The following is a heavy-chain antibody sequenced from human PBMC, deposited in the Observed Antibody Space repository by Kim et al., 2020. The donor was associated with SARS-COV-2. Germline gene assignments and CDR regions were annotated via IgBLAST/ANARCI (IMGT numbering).Heavy chain of an antibody. V-gene: IGHV1-69*13. D-gene: IGHD3-10*01. CDR3: ARGILWFGDHLSYGMDV. J-gene: IGHJ6*02. CDR1: GGTFSSYA. CDR2: IIPIFGTA. Sequence: SVKVSCKASGGTFSSYAISWVRQAPGQGLEWMGGIIPIFGTANYAQKFQGRVTITADESTSTAYMELSSLRSEDTAVYYCARGILWFGDHLSYGMDVWGQGTTVTVSS.